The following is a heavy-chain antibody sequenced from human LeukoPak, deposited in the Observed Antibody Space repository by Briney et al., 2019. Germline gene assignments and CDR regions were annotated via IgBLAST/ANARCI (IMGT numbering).Heavy chain of an antibody. D-gene: IGHD4-11*01. CDR3: ARDDTYSGFDY. CDR1: GGSISSGGYY. CDR2: IDYSGST. Sequence: PSETLSLACTVSGGSISSGGYYWSWISQHPGKGLEGIGYIDYSGSTYYNQYLKSRVTISVDTSKNPSSLKLSSVTAADTAVYYCARDDTYSGFDYWGQGTLVPVSS. V-gene: IGHV4-31*03. J-gene: IGHJ4*02.